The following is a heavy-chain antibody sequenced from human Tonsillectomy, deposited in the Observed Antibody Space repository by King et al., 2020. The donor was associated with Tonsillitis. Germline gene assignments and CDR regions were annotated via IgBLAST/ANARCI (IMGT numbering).Heavy chain of an antibody. Sequence: QLQESGPGLVKPSETLSLTCTVSGGSISSYYWSWIRQPPGKGLEWIGYIYYSGSTNYNPSLKSRVTISVDTSKNQFSLKLRSVTAADTAVYYCAREWGDYDSSGYHLGDAFDIWGQGKMVTVSS. D-gene: IGHD3-22*01. CDR3: AREWGDYDSSGYHLGDAFDI. V-gene: IGHV4-59*01. CDR1: GGSISSYY. J-gene: IGHJ3*02. CDR2: IYYSGST.